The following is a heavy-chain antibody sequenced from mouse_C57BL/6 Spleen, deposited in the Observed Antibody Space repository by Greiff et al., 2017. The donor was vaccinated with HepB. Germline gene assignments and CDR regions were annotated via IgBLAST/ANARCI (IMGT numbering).Heavy chain of an antibody. Sequence: EVQLQQSGPGLVKPSQSLSLTCSVTGYSITSGYYWNWIRQFPGNKLEWMGYISYYGSNNYNPSLKNRISITRDTSKHQFFLKLNSVTTEDTATYYGARPFTRYAMDYWGQGTSVTVSS. CDR2: ISYYGSN. CDR1: GYSITSGYY. V-gene: IGHV3-6*01. D-gene: IGHD2-12*01. J-gene: IGHJ4*01. CDR3: ARPFTRYAMDY.